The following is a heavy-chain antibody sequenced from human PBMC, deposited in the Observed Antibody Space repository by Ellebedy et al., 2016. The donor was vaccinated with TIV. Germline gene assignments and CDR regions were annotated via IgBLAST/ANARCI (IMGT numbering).Heavy chain of an antibody. CDR1: GFTFSSYA. J-gene: IGHJ4*02. V-gene: IGHV3-30-3*01. CDR2: ISYDGSIK. Sequence: GESLKISCAASGFTFSSYAMDWVRQAPGKGLEWVAVISYDGSIKVYADSVKGRFTISRDNSKNTVYLQMSSLRAEDTAVYYCVKVIATSGWPYYFHYWGQGTLVTVSS. CDR3: VKVIATSGWPYYFHY. D-gene: IGHD6-19*01.